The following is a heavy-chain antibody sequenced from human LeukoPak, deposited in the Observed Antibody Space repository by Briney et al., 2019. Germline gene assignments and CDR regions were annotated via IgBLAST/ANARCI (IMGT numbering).Heavy chain of an antibody. CDR1: GGSFSGYY. CDR3: ARGRFRSPNWFDP. J-gene: IGHJ5*02. D-gene: IGHD1-14*01. V-gene: IGHV4-34*01. Sequence: SETLSLTCAVSGGSFSGYYWSWIRQPPGKGLEWIGEINHSGSTNYNPSLKSRVTISVDTSKNRFSLKLSSVTAADTAVYYCARGRFRSPNWFDPWGQGTLVTVSS. CDR2: INHSGST.